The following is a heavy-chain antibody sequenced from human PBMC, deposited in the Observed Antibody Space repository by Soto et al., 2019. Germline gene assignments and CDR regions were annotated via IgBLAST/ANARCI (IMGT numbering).Heavy chain of an antibody. J-gene: IGHJ5*02. CDR1: GGSISSGGYS. CDR3: ARDSLTGNYFDP. Sequence: QVQLQESGPGLVKPSQTLSLTCAVSGGSISSGGYSWNWIRQPPGKGLEWIGYIYHSGSTLYNPSLTSRVXLXIXXSKHPFSLRLSSVSAADTAVYYCARDSLTGNYFDPWGQGTLVTVSS. D-gene: IGHD1-7*01. CDR2: IYHSGST. V-gene: IGHV4-30-2*01.